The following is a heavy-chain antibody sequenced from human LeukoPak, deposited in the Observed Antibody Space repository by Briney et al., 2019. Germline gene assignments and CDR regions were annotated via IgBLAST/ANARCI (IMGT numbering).Heavy chain of an antibody. CDR1: GGTFSSYA. CDR3: ARDLYCTNGVCYSY. CDR2: IIPIFGTA. V-gene: IGHV1-69*13. Sequence: SVKVSCKASGGTFSSYAISWVRQAPEQGLEWMGGIIPIFGTANYAQKFQGRVTITADESTSTAYMELSSLRSEDTAVYYCARDLYCTNGVCYSYWGQGTLVTVSS. J-gene: IGHJ4*02. D-gene: IGHD2-8*01.